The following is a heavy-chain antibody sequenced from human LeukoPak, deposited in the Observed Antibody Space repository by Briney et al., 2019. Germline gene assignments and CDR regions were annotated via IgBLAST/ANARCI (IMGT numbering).Heavy chain of an antibody. Sequence: SETLSLTCAVYGGSLSGYSWAWLRQPPGKGLEWIGEINHSGSTKDNPSLKSRVTISVDTSKNQFSLKLSSVTAADTAVYYCARGWGITTYYMDVWGKGTTVTVSS. V-gene: IGHV4-34*01. CDR2: INHSGST. D-gene: IGHD3-3*01. J-gene: IGHJ6*03. CDR1: GGSLSGYS. CDR3: ARGWGITTYYMDV.